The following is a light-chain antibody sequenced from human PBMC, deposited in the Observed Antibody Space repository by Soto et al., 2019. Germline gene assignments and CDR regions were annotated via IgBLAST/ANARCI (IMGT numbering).Light chain of an antibody. CDR2: GAS. Sequence: NVLTQSPCTLSLSPGEGATLSCRASQSVTKNFLAWYQQKPGQAPRLLIYGASSRPGGIPDRFSGSGSGTDFTLTIPRLEPEDFAVYYCQQYGSSPYTLGQRTKVDIK. CDR3: QQYGSSPYT. CDR1: QSVTKNF. J-gene: IGKJ2*01. V-gene: IGKV3-20*01.